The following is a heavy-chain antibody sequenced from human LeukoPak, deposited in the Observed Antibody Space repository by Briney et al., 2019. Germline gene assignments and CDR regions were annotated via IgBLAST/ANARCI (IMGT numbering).Heavy chain of an antibody. J-gene: IGHJ6*03. CDR2: INDSGGI. Sequence: SETLSLTCAVYGGSFSNYYWSWIRQPPGKGLEWIGEINDSGGINYNPSLMSRVTVSVDTSKNQFSLRLTSVTATDTAVYYCARRWNYGRNYYIDVWGNGATVSVSS. D-gene: IGHD1-7*01. CDR3: ARRWNYGRNYYIDV. CDR1: GGSFSNYY. V-gene: IGHV4-34*01.